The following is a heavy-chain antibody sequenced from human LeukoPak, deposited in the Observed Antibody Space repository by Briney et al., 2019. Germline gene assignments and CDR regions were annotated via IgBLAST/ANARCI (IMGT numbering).Heavy chain of an antibody. D-gene: IGHD2-15*01. CDR3: ARQARDCSGGTCYESLDY. J-gene: IGHJ4*02. CDR1: GGSISSYS. CDR2: ITYIGST. Sequence: SETLSLTCTVSGGSISSYSWSWIRQPPGKGLEWIGYITYIGSTKYNPSLTSRVTISVDTSKNQLSLKARSVTAADTAVYYCARQARDCSGGTCYESLDYWGQGTLVTVSS. V-gene: IGHV4-59*08.